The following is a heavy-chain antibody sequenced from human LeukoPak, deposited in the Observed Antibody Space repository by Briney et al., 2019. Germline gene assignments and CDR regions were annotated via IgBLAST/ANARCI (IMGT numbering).Heavy chain of an antibody. CDR3: ARAGGYDAEDYYYYYYMDV. V-gene: IGHV4-38-2*02. CDR1: GYSISSGYY. J-gene: IGHJ6*03. Sequence: PSETLSLTCTVSGYSISSGYYWGWIRQPPGQGLDWIATIYYDGSTYYNPSLKSRVTISIDTSKNQFSLNLISVTAADTAVCYCARAGGYDAEDYYYYYYMDVWGKGTTVTVSS. D-gene: IGHD5-12*01. CDR2: IYYDGST.